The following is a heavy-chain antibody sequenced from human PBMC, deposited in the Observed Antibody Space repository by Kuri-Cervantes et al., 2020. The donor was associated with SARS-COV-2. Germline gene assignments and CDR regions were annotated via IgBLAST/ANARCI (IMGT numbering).Heavy chain of an antibody. Sequence: GRSLRLSCAASGFTFDDYAMHWVRQAPGKGLEWVAVISYDGSNKYYADSVKGRFTISRDNSKNTLYLQMNSLRAEDTAVYYCAKEGFFYGSGRHFDYWGQGTLVTVSS. CDR3: AKEGFFYGSGRHFDY. J-gene: IGHJ4*02. CDR1: GFTFDDYA. CDR2: ISYDGSNK. D-gene: IGHD3-10*01. V-gene: IGHV3-30*18.